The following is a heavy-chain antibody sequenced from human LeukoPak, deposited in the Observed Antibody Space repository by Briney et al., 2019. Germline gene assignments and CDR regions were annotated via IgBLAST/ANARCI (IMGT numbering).Heavy chain of an antibody. CDR2: IYSGGST. Sequence: PGGSLRLSCAASGFTFSSYAMSWVRQAPGKGLEWVSVIYSGGSTYYADSVKGRFTISRDNSKNTLYLQMNSLRAEDTAVYYCARGPSSPFDYWGQGTLVTVSS. CDR1: GFTFSSYA. J-gene: IGHJ4*02. V-gene: IGHV3-53*01. CDR3: ARGPSSPFDY. D-gene: IGHD2-15*01.